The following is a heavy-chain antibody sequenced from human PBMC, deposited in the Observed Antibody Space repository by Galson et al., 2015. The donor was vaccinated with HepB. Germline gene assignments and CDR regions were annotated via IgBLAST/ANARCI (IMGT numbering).Heavy chain of an antibody. J-gene: IGHJ5*02. CDR3: ARQTLGYSSSWRGLVRWFDP. Sequence: SETLSLTCTVSGGSISSSSYYWGWIRQPPGKGLEWIGSIYYSGSTYYNPSLKSRVTISVDTSKNQFSLKLSSVTAADTAVYYCARQTLGYSSSWRGLVRWFDPWGQGTLVTVSS. CDR1: GGSISSSSYY. D-gene: IGHD6-6*01. V-gene: IGHV4-39*01. CDR2: IYYSGST.